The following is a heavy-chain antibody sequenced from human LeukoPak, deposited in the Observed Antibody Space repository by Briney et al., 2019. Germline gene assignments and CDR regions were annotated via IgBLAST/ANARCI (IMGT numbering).Heavy chain of an antibody. CDR3: AKAQVNSYYYDSSGYYSNAFDI. Sequence: PGGSLRLSCAASGFTFDDYAMHWVRQAPGKGLEWVSGISWNRGSIGYADSVKGRFTISRDNAKNSLYLQMNSLRAEDTALYYCAKAQVNSYYYDSSGYYSNAFDIWGQGTMVTVSS. CDR2: ISWNRGSI. D-gene: IGHD3-22*01. J-gene: IGHJ3*02. V-gene: IGHV3-9*01. CDR1: GFTFDDYA.